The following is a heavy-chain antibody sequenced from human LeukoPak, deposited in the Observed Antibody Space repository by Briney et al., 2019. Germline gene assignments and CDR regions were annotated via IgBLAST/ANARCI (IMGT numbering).Heavy chain of an antibody. D-gene: IGHD1-1*01. CDR2: ISSSSSLI. V-gene: IGHV3-48*01. CDR3: ARDGNRDGDMDV. Sequence: GGSLRLSCAASGFTFVSYNMNWVRQAPGKGLEWVAYISSSSSLIYYAGSVKGRFTVSRDSAKRSLYLQMNSLRAEDTAVYYCARDGNRDGDMDVWGKGATVTVSS. J-gene: IGHJ6*03. CDR1: GFTFVSYN.